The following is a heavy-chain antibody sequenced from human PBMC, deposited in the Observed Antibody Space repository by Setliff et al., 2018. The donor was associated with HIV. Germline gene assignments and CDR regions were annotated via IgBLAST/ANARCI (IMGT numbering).Heavy chain of an antibody. CDR1: GGTFSSYG. CDR3: ARVGHSSSYHYYGMDV. CDR2: IIPMFGTG. J-gene: IGHJ6*02. Sequence: SVMVSCKASGGTFSSYGISWVRQAPGQGLEWMGGIIPMFGTGFYAQKFQGRVTITTDESRSTAYMELSSLSSEDTAVFYCARVGHSSSYHYYGMDVWGQGTTVTVSS. V-gene: IGHV1-69*05. D-gene: IGHD6-13*01.